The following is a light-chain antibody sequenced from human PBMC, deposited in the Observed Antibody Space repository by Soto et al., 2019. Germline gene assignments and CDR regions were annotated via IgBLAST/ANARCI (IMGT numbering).Light chain of an antibody. J-gene: IGKJ2*01. CDR2: DAS. Sequence: EIVLTQSPATLSLSPGERATLSCRASQSVSSYLAWYQQTPGQAPRLLIYDASNRATGIPARFSGSGSGTDFTLTISGLAPEEFAVYYCQQRSTFGQGTKLEIK. CDR3: QQRST. V-gene: IGKV3-11*01. CDR1: QSVSSY.